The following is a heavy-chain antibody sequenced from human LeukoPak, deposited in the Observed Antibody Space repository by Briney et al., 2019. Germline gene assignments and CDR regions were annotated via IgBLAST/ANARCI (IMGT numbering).Heavy chain of an antibody. CDR2: IYHSGST. V-gene: IGHV4-4*02. D-gene: IGHD5-12*01. CDR1: GGSISSSNW. J-gene: IGHJ4*02. Sequence: PSETLSLTCAVSGGSISSSNWWSWVRQPPGKGLEWIGEIYHSGSTNYNPSLKSRVTISVDKSKNQFSLKLSSVTAADTAVYYCARVPSVDIVAEDHFDYWGQGTLVTVSS. CDR3: ARVPSVDIVAEDHFDY.